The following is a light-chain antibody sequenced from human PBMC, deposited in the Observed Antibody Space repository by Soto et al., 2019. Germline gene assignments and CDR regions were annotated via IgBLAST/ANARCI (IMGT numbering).Light chain of an antibody. CDR1: SSDVGAYDH. CDR2: EVN. Sequence: QSVLTQPPSASGSPGQSVTISCTGTSSDVGAYDHVSWYQQHPGKAPKLMIYEVNKRPSGVPDRFSGSKSGNTASLTISGLQAEDEADYYCISYTSGTSPYVFGTGTKVTVL. J-gene: IGLJ1*01. CDR3: ISYTSGTSPYV. V-gene: IGLV2-8*01.